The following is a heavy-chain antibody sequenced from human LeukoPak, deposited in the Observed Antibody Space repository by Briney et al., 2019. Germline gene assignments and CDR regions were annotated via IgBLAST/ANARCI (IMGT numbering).Heavy chain of an antibody. CDR2: ISSSSSYI. J-gene: IGHJ4*02. CDR3: ARAYCSGGSCRYGLDY. D-gene: IGHD2-15*01. V-gene: IGHV3-21*01. Sequence: GGSLRLSCAASGFTFSSYSMNWVRQAPGKGLEWVSSISSSSSYIYYADSVKGRFTISRDNAKNSLYLQMNSLRAEDTAVYYCARAYCSGGSCRYGLDYWGQGTLVTVSS. CDR1: GFTFSSYS.